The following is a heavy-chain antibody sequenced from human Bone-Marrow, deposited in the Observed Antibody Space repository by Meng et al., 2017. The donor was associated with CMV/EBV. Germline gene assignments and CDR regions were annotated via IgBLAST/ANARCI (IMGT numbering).Heavy chain of an antibody. Sequence: ASVKVSCKASGYTFISYGISWVRRAPGQGLEWMGWISAYNGNTNYAQKLQGRVTMTTDTSTSTAYMELRSLRSDDTAVYYCARDHVRAGSNPDAFDIWGQGTMVTVS. CDR2: ISAYNGNT. D-gene: IGHD1-26*01. V-gene: IGHV1-18*01. J-gene: IGHJ3*02. CDR3: ARDHVRAGSNPDAFDI. CDR1: GYTFISYG.